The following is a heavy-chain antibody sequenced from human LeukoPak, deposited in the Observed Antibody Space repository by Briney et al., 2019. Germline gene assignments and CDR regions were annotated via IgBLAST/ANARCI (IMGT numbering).Heavy chain of an antibody. Sequence: ASVKVSCKVSGYTLTELSMHWVRQAPGKGLEWMGGFDPEDGETIYAQKFQGRVTMTEDTSTDTAYMELSSLRSEDTAVYYCATTIFRHSIAAAGAWYYLDYWGQGTLVTVSS. CDR3: ATTIFRHSIAAAGAWYYLDY. CDR2: FDPEDGET. D-gene: IGHD6-13*01. V-gene: IGHV1-24*01. J-gene: IGHJ4*02. CDR1: GYTLTELS.